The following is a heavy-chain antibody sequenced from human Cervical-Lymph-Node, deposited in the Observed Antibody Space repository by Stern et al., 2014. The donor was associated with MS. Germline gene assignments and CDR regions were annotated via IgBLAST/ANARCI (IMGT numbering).Heavy chain of an antibody. CDR1: GFTFSSYW. J-gene: IGHJ5*02. Sequence: EVQLVESGGGLVQPGGSLRLSCAASGFTFSSYWMHWVRPAPGKGLVWVSRINSDGSSTSYADSVKGRFTISRDNAKNTLYLQMNSLRAEDTAVYYCARGPRITIFGVVSWFDPWGQGTLVTVSS. CDR3: ARGPRITIFGVVSWFDP. V-gene: IGHV3-74*02. CDR2: INSDGSST. D-gene: IGHD3-3*01.